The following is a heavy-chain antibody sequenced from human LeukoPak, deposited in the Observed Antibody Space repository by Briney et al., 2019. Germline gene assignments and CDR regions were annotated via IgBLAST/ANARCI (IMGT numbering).Heavy chain of an antibody. CDR1: GYTFTSYG. CDR3: ARDLARSGLYGMDV. J-gene: IGHJ6*02. CDR2: IDPDGGGT. V-gene: IGHV1-2*02. Sequence: ASVKVSCKASGYTFTSYGISWVRQAPGQGLEWMGWIDPDGGGTNYAQKFRGRVTMTSDTSTNTADMELSRLTSDDTATYYCARDLARSGLYGMDVWGQGTTITVSS. D-gene: IGHD2-15*01.